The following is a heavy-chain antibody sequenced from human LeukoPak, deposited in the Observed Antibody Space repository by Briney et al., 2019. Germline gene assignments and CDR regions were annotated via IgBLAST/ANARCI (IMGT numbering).Heavy chain of an antibody. V-gene: IGHV1-46*01. J-gene: IGHJ4*02. CDR3: ARGRGPRAAGNIWDDY. Sequence: ASVKVSCKASGYTFTSYYMHWVRQAPGQGLEWTGIINPSGGSTSYAQKFQGRVTMTRDTSTSTVYMELSSLRSEDTAVYYCARGRGPRAAGNIWDDYWGQGTLVTVSS. CDR2: INPSGGST. CDR1: GYTFTSYY. D-gene: IGHD6-13*01.